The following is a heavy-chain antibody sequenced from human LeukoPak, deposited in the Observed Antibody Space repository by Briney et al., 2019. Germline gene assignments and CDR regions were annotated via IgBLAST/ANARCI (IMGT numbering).Heavy chain of an antibody. D-gene: IGHD4-17*01. CDR1: GFTFSGNG. J-gene: IGHJ4*02. CDR2: ILYDGSSK. CDR3: AKGGGYGDYSFDY. Sequence: TGRSLRLSCAASGFTFSGNGTHWVRQAPGKGLEWVAVILYDGSSKYYADSVKGRFTISRDNSKNTLYLQMNSLRAEDTAVYYCAKGGGYGDYSFDYWGQGTLVTVSS. V-gene: IGHV3-30*18.